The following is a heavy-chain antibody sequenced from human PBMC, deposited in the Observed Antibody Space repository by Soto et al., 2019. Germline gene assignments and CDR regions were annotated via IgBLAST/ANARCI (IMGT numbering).Heavy chain of an antibody. J-gene: IGHJ6*02. Sequence: SVKVSCKASGGTFSSYAISWVRQAPGQGFEWMGGIIPIFGTANYAQKFQGRVTITADESTSTAYMELSSLRSEDTAGYYCARTLRSRSSSRGYYYYYGMDVWGQGTTVTVSS. CDR3: ARTLRSRSSSRGYYYYYGMDV. V-gene: IGHV1-69*13. CDR2: IIPIFGTA. CDR1: GGTFSSYA. D-gene: IGHD6-6*01.